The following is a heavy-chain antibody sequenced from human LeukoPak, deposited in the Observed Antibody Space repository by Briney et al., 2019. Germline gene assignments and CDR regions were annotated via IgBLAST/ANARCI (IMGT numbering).Heavy chain of an antibody. CDR2: IWYDGSNK. J-gene: IGHJ4*02. CDR1: GFTFSSYG. D-gene: IGHD3-22*01. Sequence: GGSLRLSCAASGFTFSSYGMHWVRQAPGKGLEWMAVIWYDGSNKYYADSVKGRFTISRDNSKNTVFLQMNSLRAEDTAVYYCAREASSGYPDYWGQGTLVTVSS. V-gene: IGHV3-33*08. CDR3: AREASSGYPDY.